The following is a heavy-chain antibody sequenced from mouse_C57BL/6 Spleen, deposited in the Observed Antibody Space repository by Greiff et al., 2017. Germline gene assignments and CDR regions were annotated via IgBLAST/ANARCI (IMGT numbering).Heavy chain of an antibody. CDR1: GFNIKDDY. Sequence: VQLQQSGAELVRPGASVKLSCTASGFNIKDDYMHWVKQRPEQGLEWIGWIDPENGDTEYASKFQGKATITADTSSNTVYLQLSSLTSEDTAVYYCTRVAPFDYWVQGTTLTVSS. CDR2: IDPENGDT. J-gene: IGHJ2*01. D-gene: IGHD1-1*02. CDR3: TRVAPFDY. V-gene: IGHV14-4*01.